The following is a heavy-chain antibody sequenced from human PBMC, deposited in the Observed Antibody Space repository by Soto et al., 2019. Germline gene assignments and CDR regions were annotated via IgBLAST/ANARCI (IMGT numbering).Heavy chain of an antibody. CDR1: GYTFTGYY. CDR3: ARVATLGYQPYGMDV. Sequence: ASVKVSCKASGYTFTGYYMHWVRQAPGQGLEWMGWINPNSGGTNYAQKFQGRVTMTRDTSISTADMELSRLRSDDTAVYYCARVATLGYQPYGMDVWRQVPTVAASS. V-gene: IGHV1-2*02. CDR2: INPNSGGT. J-gene: IGHJ6*02. D-gene: IGHD2-2*01.